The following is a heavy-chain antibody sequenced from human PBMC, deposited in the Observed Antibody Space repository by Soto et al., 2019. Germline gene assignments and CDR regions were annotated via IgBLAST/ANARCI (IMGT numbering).Heavy chain of an antibody. D-gene: IGHD4-17*01. Sequence: PGPSVKVSCKASGYTFTSYYMHWVRQAPGQGLEWMGIINPSGGSTSYAQKFQGRVTMTEDTSTDTAYMELSSLRSEDTAVYYCATDHYGDYFDYWGQGTLVTVSS. CDR2: INPSGGST. CDR3: ATDHYGDYFDY. CDR1: GYTFTSYY. V-gene: IGHV1-46*01. J-gene: IGHJ4*02.